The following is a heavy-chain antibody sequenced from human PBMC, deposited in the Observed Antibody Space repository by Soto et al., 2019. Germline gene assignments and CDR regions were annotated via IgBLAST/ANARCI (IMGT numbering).Heavy chain of an antibody. CDR2: ISAYNGNT. V-gene: IGHV1-18*01. J-gene: IGHJ4*02. Sequence: ASVKVSCKASGYRFIANGVGWVRQAPGQGLEWIGWISAYNGNTKYSQKLQDRVTLTTHTSTTTAYMELRSLRSDDTAVYYCAILYLRWSVDTWGYTENFLDYSGQGTLVTVSS. CDR3: AILYLRWSVDTWGYTENFLDY. CDR1: GYRFIANG. D-gene: IGHD2-15*01.